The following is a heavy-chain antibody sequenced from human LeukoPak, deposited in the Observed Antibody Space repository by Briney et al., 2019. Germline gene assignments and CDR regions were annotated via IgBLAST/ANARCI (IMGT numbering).Heavy chain of an antibody. CDR2: IKQDGSEI. J-gene: IGHJ4*02. V-gene: IGHV3-7*01. Sequence: GGSLRLSCAASRFTFSSYWMSWVRQAPGKGLEWVANIKQDGSEIHYVDSVRGRFTISRDNAKDSLYLQMNSLRVEDTAVYYCARDTRGIFDYWGQGTLVTVSS. CDR3: ARDTRGIFDY. CDR1: RFTFSSYW. D-gene: IGHD3-10*01.